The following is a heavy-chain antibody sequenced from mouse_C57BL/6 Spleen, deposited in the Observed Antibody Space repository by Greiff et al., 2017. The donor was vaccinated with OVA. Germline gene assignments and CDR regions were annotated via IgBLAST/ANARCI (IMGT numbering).Heavy chain of an antibody. Sequence: VQLQQSGPELVKPGASVKISCKASGYSFTDYTMNWVKQSTGKSLEWIGVINPNYGTTSYNQKFKGKATLTVDQSSSTGYMKLNSLTSEDSAVYYCARAELYGNYWYFDDWGTGTTVTVSS. J-gene: IGHJ1*03. CDR2: INPNYGTT. V-gene: IGHV1-39*01. D-gene: IGHD2-1*01. CDR1: GYSFTDYT. CDR3: ARAELYGNYWYFDD.